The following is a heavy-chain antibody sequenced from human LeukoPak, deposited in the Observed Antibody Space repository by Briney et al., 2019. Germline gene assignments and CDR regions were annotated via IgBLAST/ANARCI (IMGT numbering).Heavy chain of an antibody. D-gene: IGHD6-6*01. CDR3: ARDPYSSTWSYGMDV. Sequence: GGSLRLSCAASGFTFSSYWMSWVRQAPGRGLEWVANIKQDGSEEVYVGSVKGRFNISRDTAKNSLFLQMNTLRAEDTAVYYCARDPYSSTWSYGMDVWGQGTTVTVSS. J-gene: IGHJ6*02. CDR1: GFTFSSYW. CDR2: IKQDGSEE. V-gene: IGHV3-7*05.